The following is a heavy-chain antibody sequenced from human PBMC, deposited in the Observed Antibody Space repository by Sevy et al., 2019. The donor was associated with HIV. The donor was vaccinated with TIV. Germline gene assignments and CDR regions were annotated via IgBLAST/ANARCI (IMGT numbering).Heavy chain of an antibody. J-gene: IGHJ4*02. D-gene: IGHD3-22*01. CDR1: GFTFRSYP. V-gene: IGHV3-23*01. Sequence: GGSLRLSCAASGFTFRSYPMSWVRQAPGKGLEWVSAISGSGGSTYYADSVRGRFTISRDNFKNTMDLQMNSLRADDTAIYYCAKEESSGFYWGQGILVTVSS. CDR3: AKEESSGFY. CDR2: ISGSGGST.